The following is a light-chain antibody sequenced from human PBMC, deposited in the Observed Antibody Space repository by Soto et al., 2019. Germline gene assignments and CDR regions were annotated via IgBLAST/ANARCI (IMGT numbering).Light chain of an antibody. J-gene: IGLJ1*01. Sequence: SALTQPASVSGSPGQSITISCTGTSSDIGDYNYVSWYQQHPGKAPKVMIYDVSNRPSGVSNRFSGSKSGNTASLTISGLQAEDEADYYCSSFTNSNTRVFGPGTKVTVL. CDR3: SSFTNSNTRV. V-gene: IGLV2-14*01. CDR1: SSDIGDYNY. CDR2: DVS.